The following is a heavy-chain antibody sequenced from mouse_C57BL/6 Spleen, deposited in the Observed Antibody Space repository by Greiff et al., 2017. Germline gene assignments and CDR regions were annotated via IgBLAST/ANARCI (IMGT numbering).Heavy chain of an antibody. V-gene: IGHV6-3*01. Sequence: EVKVVESGGGLVQPGGSMKLSCVASGFTFSNYWMNWVRQSPEKGLEWVAQIRLKSDNYTTHYAESVKGRFTISRDDSKSSVYLQMNNLRAEDTGIYYCTGSLSTTVVATGGAMDYWGQGTSVTVSS. D-gene: IGHD1-1*01. CDR1: GFTFSNYW. CDR2: IRLKSDNYTT. J-gene: IGHJ4*01. CDR3: TGSLSTTVVATGGAMDY.